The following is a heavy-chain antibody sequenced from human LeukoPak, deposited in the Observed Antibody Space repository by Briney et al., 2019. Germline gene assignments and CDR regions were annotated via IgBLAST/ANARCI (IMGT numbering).Heavy chain of an antibody. J-gene: IGHJ4*02. Sequence: GGSLRLSCAASGFTFSSYDMHLVRQATGKGLEWVSGIGTAGDTYYPGSVKGRFTISRENAKNSLYLQMNSLRAGDTAVYYCARSMAAGTYFHYWGQGTLVTVSS. CDR1: GFTFSSYD. CDR3: ARSMAAGTYFHY. D-gene: IGHD6-13*01. V-gene: IGHV3-13*01. CDR2: IGTAGDT.